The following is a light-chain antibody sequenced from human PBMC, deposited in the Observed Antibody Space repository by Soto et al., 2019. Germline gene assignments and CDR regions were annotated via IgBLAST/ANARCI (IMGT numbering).Light chain of an antibody. J-gene: IGLJ2*01. CDR2: DIY. V-gene: IGLV1-51*01. Sequence: QSVLTQPPSVSAAPGQKVTISCSGSSSNIGNQYVSWYQQLPQTAPKLLIYDIYKRPSGIPDRFSGSKSGTSDTLGIAGLQTGDEADYYCASWDGSLSAVVFGGGTKLTVL. CDR3: ASWDGSLSAVV. CDR1: SSNIGNQY.